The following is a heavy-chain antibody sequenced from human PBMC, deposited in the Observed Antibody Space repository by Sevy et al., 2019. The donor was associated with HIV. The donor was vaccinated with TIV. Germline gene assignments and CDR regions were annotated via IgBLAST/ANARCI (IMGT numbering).Heavy chain of an antibody. V-gene: IGHV4-34*01. J-gene: IGHJ6*03. CDR1: GGSFSGYY. Sequence: SETLSLTCAVYGGSFSGYYWSWIRQPPGKGLEWIGEINHSGSTNYNPSLKSRVTISVDPSKNQFSLKLSSVTAADTAVYYCARGRVIYYYGSGSYYFYYYYMDVWGKGTTVTVSS. D-gene: IGHD3-10*01. CDR3: ARGRVIYYYGSGSYYFYYYYMDV. CDR2: INHSGST.